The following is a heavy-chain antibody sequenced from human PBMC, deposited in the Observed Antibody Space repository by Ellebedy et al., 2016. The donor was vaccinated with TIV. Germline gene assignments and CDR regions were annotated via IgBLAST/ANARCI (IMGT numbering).Heavy chain of an antibody. Sequence: GESLKISCAASGFTFSSHWMNWVRQAPGKGLEWVANINEDGSDRYYVDSVKCRFTISRDHAKSSLYLQMNSMRAEDTAVYYCVRESYRNYTWGTTGFDSWGQGTLVTASS. D-gene: IGHD4-11*01. CDR1: GFTFSSHW. CDR3: VRESYRNYTWGTTGFDS. J-gene: IGHJ5*01. V-gene: IGHV3-7*01. CDR2: INEDGSDR.